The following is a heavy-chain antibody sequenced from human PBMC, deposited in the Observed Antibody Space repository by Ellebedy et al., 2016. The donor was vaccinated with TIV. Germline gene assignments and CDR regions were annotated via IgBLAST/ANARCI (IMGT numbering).Heavy chain of an antibody. CDR3: AKDVYRGIFDSSRFES. D-gene: IGHD3-22*01. CDR1: GFTFEDFA. J-gene: IGHJ4*02. V-gene: IGHV3-9*01. Sequence: GGSLRLSCAASGFTFEDFAMHWVRQAPGKALEWVSGISWNGGTLGYRDSVKGRFTVSRDSANSSLHLQMNSLRPEDTALYYCAKDVYRGIFDSSRFESWGQGTPVAVSS. CDR2: ISWNGGTL.